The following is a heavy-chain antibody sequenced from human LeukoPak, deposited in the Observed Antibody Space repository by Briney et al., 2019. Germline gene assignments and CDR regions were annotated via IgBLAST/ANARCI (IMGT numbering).Heavy chain of an antibody. J-gene: IGHJ5*02. D-gene: IGHD3-3*01. V-gene: IGHV4-4*07. Sequence: SETLSLTRTVSGGSISRYYWSCIRQPAGKGLEWIGRLYTSGSTNHNPSPKSRVTNSLDTSKNQFSLNPSSVTAARTALYYLAREPYYDFWSCYCSRRGDWFDPWGQGTLVTVSS. CDR2: LYTSGST. CDR3: AREPYYDFWSCYCSRRGDWFDP. CDR1: GGSISRYY.